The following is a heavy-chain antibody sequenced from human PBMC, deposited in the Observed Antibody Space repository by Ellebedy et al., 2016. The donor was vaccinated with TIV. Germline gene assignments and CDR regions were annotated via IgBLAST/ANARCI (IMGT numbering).Heavy chain of an antibody. Sequence: AASVKVSCKASGYTFTSYYMHWVRQAPGQGLEWMGIINPSGGTTSCAQKFQGRVTMTRDTSTSTVYMDLSSLRSEDTAVYYCARDRDYGTFDYWGQGTLVTVSS. CDR1: GYTFTSYY. CDR3: ARDRDYGTFDY. J-gene: IGHJ4*02. D-gene: IGHD4-17*01. CDR2: INPSGGTT. V-gene: IGHV1-46*01.